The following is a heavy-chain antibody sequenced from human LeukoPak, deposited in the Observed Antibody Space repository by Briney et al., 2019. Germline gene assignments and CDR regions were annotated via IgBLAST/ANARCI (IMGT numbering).Heavy chain of an antibody. V-gene: IGHV1-8*03. CDR2: MNPNSGNT. D-gene: IGHD6-6*01. CDR3: ARVITPASARPGAYYYYYMDV. CDR1: GYTFTSYD. Sequence: GASVKVSCKASGYTFTSYDINWVRQATGQGLEWMGWMNPNSGNTGYAQKFQGRVTITRNTSISTAYMELSSLRSEDTAVYYCARVITPASARPGAYYYYYMDVWGKGTTVTVSS. J-gene: IGHJ6*03.